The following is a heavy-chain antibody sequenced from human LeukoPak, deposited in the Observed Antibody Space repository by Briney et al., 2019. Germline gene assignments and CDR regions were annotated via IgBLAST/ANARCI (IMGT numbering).Heavy chain of an antibody. CDR1: GFTFDDYA. D-gene: IGHD3-22*01. V-gene: IGHV3-43*02. CDR3: AKDIHDSSGLDY. Sequence: GGSLRLSCAASGFTFDDYAMHWVRQAPGKGLEWVSLISGDGGSTYYADSVKGRFTISRDNSKNSLYLQMSSLRTEDTALYYCAKDIHDSSGLDYWGQGTLVTVSS. J-gene: IGHJ4*02. CDR2: ISGDGGST.